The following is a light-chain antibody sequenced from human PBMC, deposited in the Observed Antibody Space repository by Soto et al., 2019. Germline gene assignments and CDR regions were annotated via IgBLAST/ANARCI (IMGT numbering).Light chain of an antibody. CDR3: SSYTSSSTPYV. J-gene: IGLJ1*01. Sequence: QSVLTQPASVSGSPGQSSTISCTGTRSDVGGYNYVSWYQQHPGKAPKLMIYEVSNRPSGVSNRFSGSKSGNTASLTISGLQAEDEADYYCSSYTSSSTPYVFGTGTKVTVL. V-gene: IGLV2-14*01. CDR1: RSDVGGYNY. CDR2: EVS.